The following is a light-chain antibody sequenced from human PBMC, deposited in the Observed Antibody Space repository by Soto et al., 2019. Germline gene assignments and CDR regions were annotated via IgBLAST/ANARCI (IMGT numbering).Light chain of an antibody. Sequence: DIQMTQSPSTVSASVGDRVTITCWASQNIISWLAWYQQQPGRAPKLLIYAASILQSGVPSRFSGSGSGTDFTLTINSLQPEDFATYYCQQAYGFPVTFGQGTRLEIQ. CDR2: AAS. J-gene: IGKJ5*01. CDR3: QQAYGFPVT. CDR1: QNIISW. V-gene: IGKV1-12*01.